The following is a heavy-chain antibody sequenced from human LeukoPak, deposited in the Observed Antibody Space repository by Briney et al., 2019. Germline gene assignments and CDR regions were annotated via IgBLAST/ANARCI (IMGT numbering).Heavy chain of an antibody. D-gene: IGHD3-10*01. Sequence: GRSLRLSCAASGFIFEDYAMHWVRQVPGKGLEWVSGISWNSGSIGYADSVKGRFTISRDNAKNSLYLQMNSLRPEDTALYYCAKSLIGSKTYYIPTGLHFDYWGQGTLVTVSS. J-gene: IGHJ4*02. CDR3: AKSLIGSKTYYIPTGLHFDY. CDR2: ISWNSGSI. V-gene: IGHV3-9*01. CDR1: GFIFEDYA.